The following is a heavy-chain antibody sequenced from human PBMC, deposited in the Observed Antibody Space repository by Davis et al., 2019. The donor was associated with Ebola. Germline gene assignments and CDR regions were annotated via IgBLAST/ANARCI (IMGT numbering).Heavy chain of an antibody. CDR2: IYSGGST. Sequence: PGGSLRLSCAASGFTVSSNYMSWVRQAPGKGLEWVSVIYSGGSTYYADSVKGRFTISRDNSKNTLYLQMNSLRAEDTAVYYCARSDFDNSGYFLDSWGQGTLVTVSS. CDR1: GFTVSSNY. V-gene: IGHV3-53*05. CDR3: ARSDFDNSGYFLDS. J-gene: IGHJ4*02. D-gene: IGHD3-22*01.